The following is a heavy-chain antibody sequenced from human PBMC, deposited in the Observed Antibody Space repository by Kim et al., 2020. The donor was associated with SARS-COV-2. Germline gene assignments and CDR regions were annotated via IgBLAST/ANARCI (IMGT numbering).Heavy chain of an antibody. D-gene: IGHD3-9*01. CDR1: GGSFSGYY. V-gene: IGHV4-34*01. CDR3: ARGATYYDILTGYYFSPFDY. J-gene: IGHJ4*02. CDR2: INHSGST. Sequence: SETLSLTCAVYGGSFSGYYWSWIRQPPGKGLEWIGEINHSGSTNYNPSLKSRVTISVDTSKNQFSLKLSSVTAADTAVYYCARGATYYDILTGYYFSPFDYWGQGTLVTVSS.